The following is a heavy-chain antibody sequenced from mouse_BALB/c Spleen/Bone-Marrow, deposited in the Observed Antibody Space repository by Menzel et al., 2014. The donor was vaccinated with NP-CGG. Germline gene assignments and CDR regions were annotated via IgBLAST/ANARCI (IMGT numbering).Heavy chain of an antibody. CDR3: TRERHYYGYVGAMDY. CDR1: GYTFTSYW. Sequence: LQQSGSELVRPGASVKLSCKASGYTFTSYWVHWVKQRHGQGLEWIGNIYPGSGSTNYDEKFKSKGTLTVDTSSSTAYMHLSSLTSEDSAVYYCTRERHYYGYVGAMDYWGQGTSVTVSS. D-gene: IGHD1-2*01. V-gene: IGHV1S22*01. J-gene: IGHJ4*01. CDR2: IYPGSGST.